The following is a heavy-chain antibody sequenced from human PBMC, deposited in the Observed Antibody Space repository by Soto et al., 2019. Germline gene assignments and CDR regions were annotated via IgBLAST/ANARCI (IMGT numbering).Heavy chain of an antibody. Sequence: EVQLVESGGGLVKPGGSLRLSCAASGFTFSSYSMNWVRQAPGKGLEWVSSISSSSSYIYYADSVKGRFTISRDNAKNSLYLQMNSLRAEDTAVYYCARAPNPHDYGDYGGWDYWGQGTLVTVSS. V-gene: IGHV3-21*01. D-gene: IGHD4-17*01. CDR3: ARAPNPHDYGDYGGWDY. CDR1: GFTFSSYS. J-gene: IGHJ4*02. CDR2: ISSSSSYI.